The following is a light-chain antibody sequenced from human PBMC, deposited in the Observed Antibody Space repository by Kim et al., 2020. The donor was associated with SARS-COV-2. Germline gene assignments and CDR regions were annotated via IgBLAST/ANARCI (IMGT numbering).Light chain of an antibody. CDR3: QQYKNWPPYT. CDR2: GAS. V-gene: IGKV3-15*01. Sequence: VPPGERVTLACRASQSVSSNLAWYQQKPGQTPRLLIYGASNRATGIPARFSGSGSGTEFTLTISSLESEDFAVYYCQQYKNWPPYTFGQGTKLEI. CDR1: QSVSSN. J-gene: IGKJ2*01.